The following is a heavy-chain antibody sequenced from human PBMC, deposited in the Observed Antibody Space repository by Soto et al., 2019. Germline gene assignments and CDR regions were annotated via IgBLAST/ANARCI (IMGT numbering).Heavy chain of an antibody. D-gene: IGHD6-13*01. CDR2: SSGSGGST. CDR1: GFTFSSYA. Sequence: GGSLRLSCAASGFTFSSYAMSWVRQAPGKGMEWVSASSGSGGSTYYADSVKGRFTISRDNSTNTLYLQMNSLRAEDTAVYYCAKGKQQQLVLLDYWGQGTLVTVSS. V-gene: IGHV3-23*01. CDR3: AKGKQQQLVLLDY. J-gene: IGHJ4*02.